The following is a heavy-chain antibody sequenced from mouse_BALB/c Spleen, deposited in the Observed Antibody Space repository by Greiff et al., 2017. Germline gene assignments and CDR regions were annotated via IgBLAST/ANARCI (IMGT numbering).Heavy chain of an antibody. V-gene: IGHV7-3*02. CDR1: GFTFTDYY. Sequence: EVKLMESGGGLVQPGGSLRLSCATSGFTFTDYYMSWVRQPPGKALEWVGFIRNKANGYTTEYSASGKGRFTISRDNSQSILYLQMNTLRAEDSATYSCARGRSPWFAYWGQGTLVTVSA. CDR3: ARGRSPWFAY. CDR2: IRNKANGYTT. J-gene: IGHJ3*01.